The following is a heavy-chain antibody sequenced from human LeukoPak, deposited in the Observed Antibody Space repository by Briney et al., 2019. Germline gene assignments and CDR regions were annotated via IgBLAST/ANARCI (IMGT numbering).Heavy chain of an antibody. Sequence: KTSETLSLTCTVSTGSISSSRYYWGWSRQPPGKGLEWIGSIYYSGSTYYHPSLKSRVTISVDTSKNQFSLQLSSVTAADTAVYYCARVLRGYCSSTSCYRSRYYYYGMDVWGQGTTVTVSS. CDR1: TGSISSSRYY. CDR3: ARVLRGYCSSTSCYRSRYYYYGMDV. J-gene: IGHJ6*02. V-gene: IGHV4-39*07. CDR2: IYYSGST. D-gene: IGHD2-2*02.